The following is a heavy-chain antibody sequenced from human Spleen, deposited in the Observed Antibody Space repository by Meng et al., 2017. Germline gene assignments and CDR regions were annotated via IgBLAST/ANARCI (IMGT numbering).Heavy chain of an antibody. Sequence: GGSLRLSCAASGFNLSDYRMHWVRQAPKKGLVWVSRIISDGRSINYADSVKGRFTISRDNSKNTLYLQMNSLRADDTAVYYCVREDSSSNSCYADAFDLWGQGTLVTVSS. CDR3: VREDSSSNSCYADAFDL. J-gene: IGHJ3*01. V-gene: IGHV3-74*01. CDR2: IISDGRSI. CDR1: GFNLSDYR. D-gene: IGHD2-2*01.